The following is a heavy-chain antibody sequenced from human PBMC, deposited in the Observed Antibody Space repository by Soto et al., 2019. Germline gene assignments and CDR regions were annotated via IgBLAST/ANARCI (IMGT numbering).Heavy chain of an antibody. CDR1: GGTFSSYT. J-gene: IGHJ5*02. D-gene: IGHD2-21*01. CDR3: ARAGILYLEGHNWFDP. V-gene: IGHV1-69*02. CDR2: IIPILGIA. Sequence: SVKVSCKASGGTFSSYTISWVRQAPGQGLEWMGRIIPILGIANYAQKFQGRVTITADKSTSTAYMELSSLRSEDTAVYYCARAGILYLEGHNWFDPWGQGTLVTVSS.